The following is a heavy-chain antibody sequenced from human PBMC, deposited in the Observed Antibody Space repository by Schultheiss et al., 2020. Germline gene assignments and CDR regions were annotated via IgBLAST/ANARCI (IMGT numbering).Heavy chain of an antibody. Sequence: ASVKVSCKASGYTFTSYDINWVRQATGQGLEWMGWMNPNSGGTNYAQKFQGRVTMTRDTSISTAYMELSRLRSDDTAVYYCARDRLGEWLRFSSLVNAFDIWGQGTMVTVSS. CDR1: GYTFTSYD. J-gene: IGHJ3*02. D-gene: IGHD5-12*01. CDR3: ARDRLGEWLRFSSLVNAFDI. CDR2: MNPNSGGT. V-gene: IGHV1-2*02.